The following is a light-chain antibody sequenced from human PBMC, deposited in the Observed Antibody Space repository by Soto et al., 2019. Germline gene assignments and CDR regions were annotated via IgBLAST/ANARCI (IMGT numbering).Light chain of an antibody. CDR3: QTWGTGIPVV. V-gene: IGLV4-69*01. CDR2: LNSDGSH. CDR1: SGHSSYV. Sequence: QSVLTQSPSASASLGASVKLTCTLSSGHSSYVIAWHQQQPEKGPRYLMKLNSDGSHSKGDGIPDRFSGSSSGAERYLTISSLQSEDEADYYCQTWGTGIPVVFGGGTKVTVL. J-gene: IGLJ2*01.